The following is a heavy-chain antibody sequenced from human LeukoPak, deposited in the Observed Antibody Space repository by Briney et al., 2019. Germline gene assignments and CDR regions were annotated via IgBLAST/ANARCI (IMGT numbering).Heavy chain of an antibody. CDR1: GFTFSSYW. CDR3: AGYYDSSGYWRDAFDI. J-gene: IGHJ3*02. CDR2: INSDGSST. Sequence: PGGSLRLSCAASGFTFSSYWMHWVRQAPGKGLVWVSRINSDGSSTSYADSVKGRFTISRDNAKNTLYLQMNSLRAEDTAVYYCAGYYDSSGYWRDAFDIWGQGTMVTVSS. D-gene: IGHD3-22*01. V-gene: IGHV3-74*01.